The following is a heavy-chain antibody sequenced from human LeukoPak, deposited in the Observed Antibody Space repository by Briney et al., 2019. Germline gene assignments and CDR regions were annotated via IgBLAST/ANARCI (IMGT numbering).Heavy chain of an antibody. CDR3: ARGNYYYDSSGYYYNNYMDV. CDR2: ISSSGSTI. V-gene: IGHV3-48*03. Sequence: PGGSLRLSCAASGFTFSSYEMNWVRQAPGKGLEWVSYISSSGSTIYYAASVKGRFTISRDNAKNSLYLQMNSLRAEDTAVYYCARGNYYYDSSGYYYNNYMDVWGKGTTVTVSS. J-gene: IGHJ6*03. D-gene: IGHD3-22*01. CDR1: GFTFSSYE.